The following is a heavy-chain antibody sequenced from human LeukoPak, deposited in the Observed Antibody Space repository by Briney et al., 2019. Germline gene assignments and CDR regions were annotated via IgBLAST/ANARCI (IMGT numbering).Heavy chain of an antibody. J-gene: IGHJ4*02. V-gene: IGHV5-10-1*01. CDR1: GSRFTSYW. CDR2: IDRSDSYT. CDR3: ARLSYYYVH. D-gene: IGHD3-10*02. Sequence: GESLGTSFQGSGSRFTSYWASWGRRRPGKGLEWGGRIDRSDSYTNYSPSFQGHVTISADKSISTAYLQWSSLKASDTAMYYCARLSYYYVHWGQGTLVTVSS.